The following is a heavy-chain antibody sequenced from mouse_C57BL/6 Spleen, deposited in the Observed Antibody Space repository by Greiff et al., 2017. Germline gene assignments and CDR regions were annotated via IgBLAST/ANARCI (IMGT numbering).Heavy chain of an antibody. J-gene: IGHJ4*01. CDR2: ISSGSSTI. CDR1: GFTFSDYG. Sequence: DVQLVESGGGLVKPGGSLKLSCAASGFTFSDYGMHWVRQAPEKGLAWVAYISSGSSTIYYADTVKGRFTISRDNAKNTLFLQMTSLRSEDTAMYYCARILGRDYAMDYWGQGTSVTVSS. V-gene: IGHV5-17*01. CDR3: ARILGRDYAMDY. D-gene: IGHD4-1*01.